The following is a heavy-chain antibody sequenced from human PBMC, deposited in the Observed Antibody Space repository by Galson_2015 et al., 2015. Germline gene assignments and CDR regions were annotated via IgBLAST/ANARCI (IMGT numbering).Heavy chain of an antibody. D-gene: IGHD6-19*01. J-gene: IGHJ6*02. CDR1: GFTFSSYA. CDR2: ISGSGGST. CDR3: AKDQVAEEISYYYYGMDV. Sequence: SLRLSCAASGFTFSSYAMSWVRQAPGKGLEWVSAISGSGGSTYYADSVKGRFTISRDNSKNTLYLQMNSLRAEDTAVYYCAKDQVAEEISYYYYGMDVWGQGTTVTVSS. V-gene: IGHV3-23*01.